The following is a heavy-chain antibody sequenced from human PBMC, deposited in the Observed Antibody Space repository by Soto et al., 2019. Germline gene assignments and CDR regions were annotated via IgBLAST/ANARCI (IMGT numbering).Heavy chain of an antibody. CDR1: GFTFDDYT. J-gene: IGHJ4*02. Sequence: PGGSLRLSCAASGFTFDDYTMHWVRQAPGKGLEWVSSISSTTNYIYYADSMKGRFTVSRDNAKNSVYLDMNSLSAEDTAVYYCARESEDLTSNFDYWGQGTLVTSPQ. V-gene: IGHV3-21*01. CDR3: ARESEDLTSNFDY. CDR2: ISSTTNYI.